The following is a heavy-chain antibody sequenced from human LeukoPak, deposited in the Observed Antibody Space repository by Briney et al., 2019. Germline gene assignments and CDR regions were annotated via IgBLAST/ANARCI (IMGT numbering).Heavy chain of an antibody. CDR2: IYYSGST. Sequence: SETLSLTCTVSGGSISGTSYYWGWIRQPPGKGLEWIGSIYYSGSTYYNPSLKSRVTISVDTSKNQFSLKLSSVTAADTAVYYCARVQSRLSWFDPWGQGTLVTVSS. CDR3: ARVQSRLSWFDP. V-gene: IGHV4-39*07. CDR1: GGSISGTSYY. J-gene: IGHJ5*02.